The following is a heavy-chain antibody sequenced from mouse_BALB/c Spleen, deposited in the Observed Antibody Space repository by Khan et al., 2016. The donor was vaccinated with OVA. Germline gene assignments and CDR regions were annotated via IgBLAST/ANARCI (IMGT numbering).Heavy chain of an antibody. J-gene: IGHJ1*01. CDR2: INTYTGEP. V-gene: IGHV9-1*02. Sequence: QILLVQSGPELKKPGETVKISCKASGYTFTNYGMNWVKQAPGKGLKWMGWINTYTGEPTYADDFKGRFVFSLETSASTAYLQISNLKNEDRTTYFCARISSYWYSDVWGAGTTVTVSS. CDR1: GYTFTNYG. CDR3: ARISSYWYSDV. D-gene: IGHD6-2*01.